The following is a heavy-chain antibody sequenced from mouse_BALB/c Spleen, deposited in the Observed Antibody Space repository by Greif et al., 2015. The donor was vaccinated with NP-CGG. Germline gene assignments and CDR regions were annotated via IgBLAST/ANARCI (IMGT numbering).Heavy chain of an antibody. CDR1: GFTLSSFG. J-gene: IGHJ4*01. V-gene: IGHV5-17*02. CDR2: ISSGSSTI. Sequence: EVKLVESGGGLVQPGGSRKLSCAASGFTLSSFGMHWVRQAPEKGLEWVAYISSGSSTIYYADTAKGRFTISRDNPKNTLFLRMTSLRSEDTAMYYCARDAAMDYWGQGTSVTVSS. CDR3: ARDAAMDY.